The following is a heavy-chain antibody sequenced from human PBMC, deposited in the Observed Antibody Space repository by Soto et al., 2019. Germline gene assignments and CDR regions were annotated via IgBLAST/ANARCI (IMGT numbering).Heavy chain of an antibody. V-gene: IGHV3-33*01. CDR1: GFTFSSYG. D-gene: IGHD6-19*01. Sequence: VQLVASGGGVVQRGGSLRLSCAASGFTFSSYGMQWVRQAPGKGLERVAVIWYEGSNKYYADSVKGRYTISRDDSKNTVYLQMNSLGAEDTAVYYCTRDPLIAVAAYDAFDIWRQGTSVTVSS. CDR3: TRDPLIAVAAYDAFDI. CDR2: IWYEGSNK. J-gene: IGHJ3*02.